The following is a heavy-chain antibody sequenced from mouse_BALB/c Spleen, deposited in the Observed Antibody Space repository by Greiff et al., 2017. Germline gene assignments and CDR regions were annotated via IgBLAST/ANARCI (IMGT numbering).Heavy chain of an antibody. CDR3: ARGNYYGRGYYAMDY. V-gene: IGHV2-9*02. Sequence: QVQLKESGPGLVAPSQSLSLTCTVSGFSLTSYGVHWVRQPPGKGLEWLGVIWAGGSTNYNSALMSRLSISKDNSKSQVFLKMNSLQTDDTAMDYCARGNYYGRGYYAMDYWGQGTSVTVSS. CDR2: IWAGGST. J-gene: IGHJ4*01. D-gene: IGHD1-1*01. CDR1: GFSLTSYG.